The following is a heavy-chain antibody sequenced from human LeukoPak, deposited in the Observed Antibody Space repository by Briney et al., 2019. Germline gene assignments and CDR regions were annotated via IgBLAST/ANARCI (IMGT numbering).Heavy chain of an antibody. CDR3: ARGDYYDSSGYLGGEFDY. CDR1: GYTFTSYD. CDR2: MNPNSGNT. V-gene: IGHV1-8*01. D-gene: IGHD3-22*01. Sequence: ASVKVSCKASGYTFTSYDINWVRQATGQGLEWMGWMNPNSGNTGYAQKFQGRVTMTRNTSISTAYMELSSLRSEDTAVYYCARGDYYDSSGYLGGEFDYWGQGTLVTVSS. J-gene: IGHJ4*02.